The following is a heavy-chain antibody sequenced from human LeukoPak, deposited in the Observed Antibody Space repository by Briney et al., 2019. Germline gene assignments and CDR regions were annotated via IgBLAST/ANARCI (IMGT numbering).Heavy chain of an antibody. Sequence: PGGSLRLSCAASGFTVSNNYMGWVRQAPAKGLEWVSDIYSVGTTYYADSVRGRFTISRDNSKNTLYLQMNSLRVEDTAVYYCARGIVVVPAAISHYYYYYMDVWGKGTTVTVSS. V-gene: IGHV3-66*01. CDR1: GFTVSNNY. CDR2: IYSVGTT. J-gene: IGHJ6*03. CDR3: ARGIVVVPAAISHYYYYYMDV. D-gene: IGHD2-2*02.